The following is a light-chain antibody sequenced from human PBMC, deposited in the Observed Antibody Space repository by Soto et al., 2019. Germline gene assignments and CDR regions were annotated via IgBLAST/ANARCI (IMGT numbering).Light chain of an antibody. Sequence: QSVLTQTPSVSAAPRQRVTISCSGSSSNIGNNGVSWYQQLPGKAPKLLIYYDDLLPSGVSDRFSGSKSGTSASLAIGGLQSEDEADYYCQSYDSSLSGLVFGGGTQLTVL. CDR2: YDD. CDR3: QSYDSSLSGLV. CDR1: SSNIGNNG. V-gene: IGLV1-36*01. J-gene: IGLJ3*02.